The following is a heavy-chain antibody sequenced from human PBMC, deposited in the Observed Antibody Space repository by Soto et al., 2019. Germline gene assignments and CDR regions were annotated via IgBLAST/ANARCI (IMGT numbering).Heavy chain of an antibody. CDR3: ARGTLFGVVRTMYYGMDV. Sequence: EVQLVESGGGLIQPGGSLRLSCAASGFTVSSNYMSWVRQAPGKGLEWVSVIYSGGSTYYADSVKGRFTISRDNSKNTLYLHMNSLRAEDTAVYYCARGTLFGVVRTMYYGMDVWGQGTTVTVSS. V-gene: IGHV3-53*01. CDR1: GFTVSSNY. D-gene: IGHD3-3*01. CDR2: IYSGGST. J-gene: IGHJ6*02.